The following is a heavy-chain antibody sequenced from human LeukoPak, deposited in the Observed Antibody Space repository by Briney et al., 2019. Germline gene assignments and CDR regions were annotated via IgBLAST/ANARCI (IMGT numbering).Heavy chain of an antibody. V-gene: IGHV4-59*01. CDR1: GGSISSNY. D-gene: IGHD5-18*01. CDR2: IYYSGST. Sequence: SETLSLTCTVSGGSISSNYWSWIRQPPGKGLEWIGYIYYSGSTNYNPSLKSRVTISVDTSKNQFSLKLSSVTAADTAVYYCARGGYGPFDYWGQGTLVTVSS. CDR3: ARGGYGPFDY. J-gene: IGHJ4*02.